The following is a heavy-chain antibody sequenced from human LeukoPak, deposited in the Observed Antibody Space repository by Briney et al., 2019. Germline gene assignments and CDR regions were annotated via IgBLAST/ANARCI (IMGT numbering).Heavy chain of an antibody. CDR1: GGSITNYY. Sequence: SETLSLTCTVSGGSITNYYWSWIRQPPGKGLEWIGFSYYNGNTNYNPSLKSRVTISVDMSKNQFSLKLSSVTAADTAVYYCARVSFFRWAATRPSYYYYYMDVWGKGTTVTISS. V-gene: IGHV4-59*12. CDR2: SYYNGNT. D-gene: IGHD2-15*01. CDR3: ARVSFFRWAATRPSYYYYYMDV. J-gene: IGHJ6*03.